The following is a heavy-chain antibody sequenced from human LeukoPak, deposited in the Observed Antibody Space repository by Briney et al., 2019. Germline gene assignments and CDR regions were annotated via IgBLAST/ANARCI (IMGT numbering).Heavy chain of an antibody. V-gene: IGHV3-48*01. Sequence: GGSLRLSCAASGFTFTRYAMNWVRQAPGKGLEWVSYISSSSTTIHYADSVKGRFTISRDNAKNALYLQMNSLRTEDTALYYCAKDRGAVAGLFDYWGQGTLVTVSS. J-gene: IGHJ4*02. CDR3: AKDRGAVAGLFDY. CDR2: ISSSSTTI. CDR1: GFTFTRYA. D-gene: IGHD6-19*01.